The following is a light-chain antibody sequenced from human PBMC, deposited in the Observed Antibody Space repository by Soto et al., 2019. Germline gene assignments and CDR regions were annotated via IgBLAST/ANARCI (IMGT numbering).Light chain of an antibody. CDR3: QQYNRWPLT. V-gene: IGKV3-15*01. Sequence: EIVMTQSPATLSVSPGERVTLSCRASQGIYEKLAWYQQKPGQTPRLVIYDASTRATGTPGSFSGSGSGTEFTLTISSLQSEDFAVYYCQQYNRWPLTFGGGTKVDIK. CDR2: DAS. CDR1: QGIYEK. J-gene: IGKJ4*01.